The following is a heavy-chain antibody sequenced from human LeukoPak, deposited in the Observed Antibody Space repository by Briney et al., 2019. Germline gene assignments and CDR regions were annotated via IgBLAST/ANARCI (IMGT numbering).Heavy chain of an antibody. CDR2: ISGSDGST. CDR1: GFTFSSYA. V-gene: IGHV3-23*01. D-gene: IGHD6-19*01. Sequence: GGTLRLSCAASGFTFSSYAMSWVRQAPGKGLEWVSVISGSDGSTYYADSVKGRFTISRDNSKNTLYLQMNSLRAEDTAVFYCAKPRGEEWLVGLYDAFDIWGQGTMVTVSS. CDR3: AKPRGEEWLVGLYDAFDI. J-gene: IGHJ3*02.